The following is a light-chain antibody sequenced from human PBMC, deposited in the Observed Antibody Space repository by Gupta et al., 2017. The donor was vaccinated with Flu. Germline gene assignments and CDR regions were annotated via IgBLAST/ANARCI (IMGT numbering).Light chain of an antibody. J-gene: IGKJ1*01. V-gene: IGKV3-20*01. CDR3: QQACSSPWT. Sequence: EIVLTQSPVTLSLSPGETATLSCRASQPVGTTYLAWFQQKPGQAPRLLIYSASSRAAGIPDRFSGSGSGTEFTLTISSLEPEDFATYSCQQACSSPWTFGQGTKVEI. CDR1: QPVGTTY. CDR2: SAS.